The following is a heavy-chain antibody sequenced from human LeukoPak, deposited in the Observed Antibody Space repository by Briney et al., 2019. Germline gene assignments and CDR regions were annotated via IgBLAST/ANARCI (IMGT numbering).Heavy chain of an antibody. V-gene: IGHV3-30*02. Sequence: GGSLRLSCAASGFTFSSYGLHWVRQAPGKGLEWVAFIRYDGSNKYYADSVKGRFTISRDNSKNTLYLQMNSLRAKDTAVYYCAKDKMATTYYFDYWGQGTLVTVSS. D-gene: IGHD5-24*01. CDR3: AKDKMATTYYFDY. CDR1: GFTFSSYG. J-gene: IGHJ4*02. CDR2: IRYDGSNK.